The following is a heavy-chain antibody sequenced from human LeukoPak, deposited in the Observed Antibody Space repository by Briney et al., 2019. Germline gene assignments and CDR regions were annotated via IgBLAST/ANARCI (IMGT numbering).Heavy chain of an antibody. D-gene: IGHD2-21*01. V-gene: IGHV4-59*01. CDR2: IYYSGST. CDR3: ASSDAYATFDY. CDR1: GGSISSYY. Sequence: PSETPSLTCTVSGGSISSYYWSWIRQPPGKGLEWIGYIYYSGSTNYNPSLKSRVTISVDTSKNQFSLKLSSVTAADTAVYYCASSDAYATFDYWGQGTLVTVSS. J-gene: IGHJ4*02.